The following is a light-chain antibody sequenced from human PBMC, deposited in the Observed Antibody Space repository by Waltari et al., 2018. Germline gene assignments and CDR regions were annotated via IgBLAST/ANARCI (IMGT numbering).Light chain of an antibody. Sequence: IQLTQSPSSLSASVGDRVTITCRASQAISNYLAWYQQKPGKAPNLLIYDASTLQSGVPSRFSGSGSGTDFTLTISSLQAEDFATYFCQQLNSFPELTFGGGTKVEIK. CDR2: DAS. CDR3: QQLNSFPELT. J-gene: IGKJ4*01. V-gene: IGKV1-9*01. CDR1: QAISNY.